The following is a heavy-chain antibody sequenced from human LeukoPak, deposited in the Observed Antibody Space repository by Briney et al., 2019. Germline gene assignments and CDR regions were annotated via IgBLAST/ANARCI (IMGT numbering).Heavy chain of an antibody. V-gene: IGHV1-2*02. CDR2: INPNSGGT. CDR1: GYTFTGYC. J-gene: IGHJ3*02. CDR3: ARDLRSSSSLGAFDI. Sequence: GASVKVSCKASGYTFTGYCMHWVRQAPGQGLEWMGWINPNSGGTNYAQKFQGRVTMTRDTSISTAYMELSRLRSDDTAVYYCARDLRSSSSLGAFDIWGQGTMVTVSS. D-gene: IGHD6-6*01.